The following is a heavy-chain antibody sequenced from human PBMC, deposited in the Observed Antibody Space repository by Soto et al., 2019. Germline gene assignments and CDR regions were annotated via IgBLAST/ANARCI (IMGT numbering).Heavy chain of an antibody. CDR3: ARSGQYCGGDCYNDY. CDR1: GGSISSGDYY. V-gene: IGHV4-30-4*01. J-gene: IGHJ4*02. Sequence: QVQLQESGPGLVKPSQTLSLTCTVSGGSISSGDYYWSWIRQPPGKGLEWIGYIYYSGSTYYNPSLKSRVTISVDTSKNQFSLKLSSVTAADTAVYYCARSGQYCGGDCYNDYWGQGTLVTVSS. CDR2: IYYSGST. D-gene: IGHD2-21*02.